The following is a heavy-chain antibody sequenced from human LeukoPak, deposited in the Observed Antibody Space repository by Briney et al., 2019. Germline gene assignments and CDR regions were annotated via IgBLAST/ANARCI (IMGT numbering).Heavy chain of an antibody. Sequence: SETLSLTCTVSGGSISSYYWSWIRQPPGKGLEWIGYIYYSGSTNYNPSLKSRVTISVDTSKNQFSLKLSSVTAADTAVYYCARDRGYCSSTSCSSPLGPFDPWGQGTLVTVSS. V-gene: IGHV4-59*01. D-gene: IGHD2-2*01. J-gene: IGHJ5*02. CDR3: ARDRGYCSSTSCSSPLGPFDP. CDR1: GGSISSYY. CDR2: IYYSGST.